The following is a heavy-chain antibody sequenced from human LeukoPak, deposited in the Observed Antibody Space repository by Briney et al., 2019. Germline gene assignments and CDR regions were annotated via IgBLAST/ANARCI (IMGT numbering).Heavy chain of an antibody. J-gene: IGHJ4*02. V-gene: IGHV1-46*01. CDR1: GGTFSSYA. Sequence: ALVKVSCKASGGTFSSYAISWVRQAPGQGLEWMGKINLSGGSTTYAQKFQGRVTMTRDTSTSTVYMELSSLRSEDTAVYYCARDYVDDIPMIKDYWGQGTLVTVSS. D-gene: IGHD2-8*01. CDR3: ARDYVDDIPMIKDY. CDR2: INLSGGST.